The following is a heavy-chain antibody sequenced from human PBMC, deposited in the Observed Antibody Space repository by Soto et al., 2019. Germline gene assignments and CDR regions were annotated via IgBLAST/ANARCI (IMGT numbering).Heavy chain of an antibody. CDR2: IIPIFGTA. V-gene: IGHV1-69*13. Sequence: SVKVSCKASGGTFSSYAISWVRQAPGQGLEWMGGIIPIFGTANYAQKFQGRVTITADESTSTAYMELSSLRSEDTAVYYCARSYQSIPAAMRRAIYYYYGMDVWGQGTTVTVSS. D-gene: IGHD2-2*01. CDR3: ARSYQSIPAAMRRAIYYYYGMDV. CDR1: GGTFSSYA. J-gene: IGHJ6*02.